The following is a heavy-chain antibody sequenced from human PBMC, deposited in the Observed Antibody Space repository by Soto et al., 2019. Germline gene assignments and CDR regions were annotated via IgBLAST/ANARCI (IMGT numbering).Heavy chain of an antibody. D-gene: IGHD2-15*01. Sequence: QITLKESGPTLVKPTQTLTLTCTFSGFSLSTSGVGVGWIRQPPGKALEWLALIYWDDDKRYSPSLKSRLTITKHTSKNQVVLTMTNMDPVDTATYYCAHRPSSCSGGSCYSGFDYWGQGTLVTVSS. CDR1: GFSLSTSGVG. CDR2: IYWDDDK. V-gene: IGHV2-5*02. J-gene: IGHJ4*02. CDR3: AHRPSSCSGGSCYSGFDY.